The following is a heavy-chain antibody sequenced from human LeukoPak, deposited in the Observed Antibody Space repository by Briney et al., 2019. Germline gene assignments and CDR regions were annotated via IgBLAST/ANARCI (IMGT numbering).Heavy chain of an antibody. V-gene: IGHV3-21*04. CDR3: AKVPWTATAD. CDR1: GFTFSSYS. D-gene: IGHD5-12*01. Sequence: GGSLRLSCAASGFTFSSYSMNWVRQAPGKGLEWVSSISSSSSYIFYADSVKGRFTISRDNAKNSLYLQMNSLRAEDTAVYYCAKVPWTATADWGQGTLVTVSS. J-gene: IGHJ4*02. CDR2: ISSSSSYI.